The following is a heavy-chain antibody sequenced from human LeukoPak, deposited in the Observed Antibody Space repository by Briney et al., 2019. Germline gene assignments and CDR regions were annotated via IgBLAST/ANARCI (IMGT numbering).Heavy chain of an antibody. V-gene: IGHV3-23*01. CDR3: AKDLCCSGSNCNGYFQH. CDR2: VSNAASGT. D-gene: IGHD2-15*01. Sequence: GGSLRLSCAASGFTFTNYAMSWVRQAPGKGLEWVSTVSNAASGTYYTDSVKGRFTISRENSKNTLYLQMNSLRADDTAVYYCAKDLCCSGSNCNGYFQHWGQGTLVTVSS. J-gene: IGHJ1*01. CDR1: GFTFTNYA.